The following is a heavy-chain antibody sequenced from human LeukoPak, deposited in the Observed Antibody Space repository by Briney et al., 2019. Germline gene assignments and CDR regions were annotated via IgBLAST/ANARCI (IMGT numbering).Heavy chain of an antibody. CDR2: IYGGCKT. CDR3: RRDDAAVYNYGIQY. Sequence: GGSLRLTCAASESIVRSNYMAWVRQAPGKGLEWVSGIYGGCKTYYADSVKGRFTISRDNSKNTLYLQMNNLRAEDTAVYFCRRDDAAVYNYGIQYWGQGTLVSVSS. CDR1: ESIVRSNY. J-gene: IGHJ4*02. V-gene: IGHV3-53*01. D-gene: IGHD5/OR15-5a*01.